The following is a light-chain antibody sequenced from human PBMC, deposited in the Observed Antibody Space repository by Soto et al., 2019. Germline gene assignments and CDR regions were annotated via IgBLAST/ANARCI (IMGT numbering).Light chain of an antibody. Sequence: QSALTQPASVSGSPGQSITISCTGTSSDVGGYNYVSWYQQHPGKAPKLMIYDVSNRPSGVSNRFSGSKSGNTASLTISGLQSEDGSVYYCTSNTSSCTLGVHVFVTGSKVPVL. J-gene: IGLJ1*01. CDR2: DVS. V-gene: IGLV2-14*01. CDR3: TSNTSSCTLGVHV. CDR1: SSDVGGYNY.